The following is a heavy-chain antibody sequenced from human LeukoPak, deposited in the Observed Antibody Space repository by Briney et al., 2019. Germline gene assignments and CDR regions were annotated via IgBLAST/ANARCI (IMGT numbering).Heavy chain of an antibody. V-gene: IGHV1-2*06. CDR2: INPNSGDT. J-gene: IGHJ4*02. Sequence: GASVKVACKASGYTFNGYYMHWLRQAPGQGLEWMGRINPNSGDTNYAQKFQGRVTMTRDTSISTAYMELSRLTSDDTAVYYCARGVVVVAATQMDYWGQGTLVTVSS. CDR1: GYTFNGYY. D-gene: IGHD2-15*01. CDR3: ARGVVVVAATQMDY.